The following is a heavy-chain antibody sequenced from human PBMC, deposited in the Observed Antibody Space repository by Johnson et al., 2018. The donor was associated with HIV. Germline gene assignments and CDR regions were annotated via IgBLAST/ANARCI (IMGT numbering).Heavy chain of an antibody. D-gene: IGHD3-10*01. V-gene: IGHV3-30-3*01. Sequence: QVQLVESGGDLVQPGGSLRLSCAASGFTFSNYAMSWVRQAPGKGLEWVAVISYDGSNKYYADSVKGRFTISRDNAKNSLYLQMNSLKTEDTAVYYCTRDRDGVGVSWGQGTMVTVSS. J-gene: IGHJ3*01. CDR2: ISYDGSNK. CDR3: TRDRDGVGVS. CDR1: GFTFSNYA.